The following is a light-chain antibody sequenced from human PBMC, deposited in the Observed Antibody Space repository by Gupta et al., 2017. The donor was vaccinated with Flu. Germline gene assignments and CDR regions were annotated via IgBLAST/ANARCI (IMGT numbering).Light chain of an antibody. CDR2: DAS. V-gene: IGKV3-11*01. CDR1: QSVSSY. J-gene: IGKJ1*01. Sequence: IVLTQSPATLSLSPGERATLPRRASQSVSSYLPWYQQKPGQAPRLLIYDASNRATGIPTDFTLTISSLEPEDFAVYYCQQRSNWPPWTFGQGTKVEIK. CDR3: QQRSNWPPWT.